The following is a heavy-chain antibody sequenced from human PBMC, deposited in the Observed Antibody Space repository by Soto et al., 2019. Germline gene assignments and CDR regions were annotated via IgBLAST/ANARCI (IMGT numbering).Heavy chain of an antibody. CDR3: ASLIMLYAIVDWFDP. J-gene: IGHJ5*02. CDR1: GGSISSSSYY. CDR2: IYYSGST. Sequence: SETLSLTCTVSGGSISSSSYYWGWIRQPPGKGLEWIGSIYYSGSTYYNPSLKSRVTISVDTSKNQFSLKLSSVTAADTAVYYCASLIMLYAIVDWFDPWGQGTLVPVSS. V-gene: IGHV4-39*01. D-gene: IGHD2-8*01.